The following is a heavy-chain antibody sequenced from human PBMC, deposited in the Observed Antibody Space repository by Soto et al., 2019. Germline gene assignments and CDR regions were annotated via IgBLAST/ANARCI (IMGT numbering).Heavy chain of an antibody. Sequence: QVQLQESGPGLVKPSETLSLTCTVSGGSISRYYWSWIRQPPGKGLEWSGYIYYSGSTNYNPSLTSRVTIAVDTCTNRFSLKLRSVTAADTAVYYCARQGPGPYVSGSYCDYWGQGTLVTVSS. CDR1: GGSISRYY. V-gene: IGHV4-59*08. CDR2: IYYSGST. CDR3: ARQGPGPYVSGSYCDY. D-gene: IGHD3-10*01. J-gene: IGHJ4*02.